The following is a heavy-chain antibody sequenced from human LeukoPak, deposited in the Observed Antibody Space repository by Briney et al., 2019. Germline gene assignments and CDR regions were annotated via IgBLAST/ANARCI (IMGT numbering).Heavy chain of an antibody. CDR1: GGSISSYY. CDR2: IDYSGST. V-gene: IGHV4-59*01. Sequence: PSETLSLTCTVSGGSISSYYWSWIRQPPGKGLEWIGYIDYSGSTNYNPSLKSRVTISVDTSKNQFSLKLSSVTAADTAVYYCATRPLGYCSSTSCPAEAFDIWGQGTMVTVSS. J-gene: IGHJ3*02. CDR3: ATRPLGYCSSTSCPAEAFDI. D-gene: IGHD2-2*01.